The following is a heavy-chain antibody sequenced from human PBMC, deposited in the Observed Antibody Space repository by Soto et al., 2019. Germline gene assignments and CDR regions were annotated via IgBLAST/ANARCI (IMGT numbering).Heavy chain of an antibody. Sequence: QVQLQESGPGLVKPSETLSLTCTVSGGSISSYYWSWIRQPPGKGLEWIGYIYYSGSTNYNPSLKSRVTISVDTSKNQFSLKLGSVTAADKAVYYCARTSGIHYYGMDVWGQGTTVTVSS. CDR1: GGSISSYY. J-gene: IGHJ6*02. CDR2: IYYSGST. D-gene: IGHD6-25*01. V-gene: IGHV4-59*01. CDR3: ARTSGIHYYGMDV.